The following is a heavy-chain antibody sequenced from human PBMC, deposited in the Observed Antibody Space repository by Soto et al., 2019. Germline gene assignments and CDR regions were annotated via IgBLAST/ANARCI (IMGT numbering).Heavy chain of an antibody. CDR3: ARNYYDSGGGFDY. J-gene: IGHJ4*02. V-gene: IGHV3-23*01. Sequence: PGGSLRLSCAASGFTFSFCAMSWVRQAPGKGLEWVSSIRGSGGDTYYADSVRGRFTISRDNSKNTLYLQMNSLRAEDTAVYYCARNYYDSGGGFDYWGQGTLVNVS. CDR1: GFTFSFCA. D-gene: IGHD3-22*01. CDR2: IRGSGGDT.